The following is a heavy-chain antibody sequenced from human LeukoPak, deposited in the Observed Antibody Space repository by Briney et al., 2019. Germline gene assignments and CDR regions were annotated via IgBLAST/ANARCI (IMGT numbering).Heavy chain of an antibody. CDR1: GFSFSSYE. CDR3: AREDCSSTSCWFDP. V-gene: IGHV3-48*03. Sequence: GGSLRLSCAASGFSFSSYEMNWVRQAPGKGLERVSYISSGAGTRKYADSVKGRFTISRDNAKNSLYLQINSLRVEDTAVYYCAREDCSSTSCWFDPWGQGTLVTVSS. J-gene: IGHJ5*02. D-gene: IGHD2-2*01. CDR2: ISSGAGTR.